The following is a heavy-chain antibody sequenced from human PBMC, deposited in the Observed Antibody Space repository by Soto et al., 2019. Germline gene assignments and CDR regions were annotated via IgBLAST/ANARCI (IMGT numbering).Heavy chain of an antibody. J-gene: IGHJ4*02. V-gene: IGHV4-31*03. D-gene: IGHD5-12*01. CDR3: ARDSGGYDYLDY. CDR1: GGSISSGGYY. CDR2: IYYSGST. Sequence: TSETLSLTCTVSGGSISSGGYYWSWIRQHPGKGLEWIGYIYYSGSTYYNPSLKSRVTISVDTSTNQFSLKLSSVTAADTAVYYCARDSGGYDYLDYWGQGTLVTVYS.